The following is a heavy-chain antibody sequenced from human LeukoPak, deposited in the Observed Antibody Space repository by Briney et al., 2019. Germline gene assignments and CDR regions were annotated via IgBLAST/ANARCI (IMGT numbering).Heavy chain of an antibody. D-gene: IGHD3-10*01. CDR3: ARGPSGPTYGMDV. J-gene: IGHJ6*02. CDR1: GGSLSSGSYY. CDR2: LYSSGSA. V-gene: IGHV4-61*02. Sequence: PSQTLSLTCTVSGGSLSSGSYYGSWIRQPAGKGLEWIGRLYSSGSANYNPSLKSRVTILVGTSKNQSSLKLISVTAADTAVYYCARGPSGPTYGMDVWGQGTTVTVSS.